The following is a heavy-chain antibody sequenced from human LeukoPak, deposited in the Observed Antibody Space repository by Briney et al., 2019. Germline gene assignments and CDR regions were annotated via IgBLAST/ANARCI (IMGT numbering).Heavy chain of an antibody. CDR2: IKQDGSEK. D-gene: IGHD3-10*01. V-gene: IGHV3-7*01. Sequence: GGSLRLSCAASGFTFSSYWMSWVRQAPGKGLEWVSNIKQDGSEKYYVDSVKGRFTISRDNAKNSLYLQMNSLRAEDTAVYYCALSGGSGSEWDYFDYWGQGTLVTVSS. J-gene: IGHJ4*02. CDR3: ALSGGSGSEWDYFDY. CDR1: GFTFSSYW.